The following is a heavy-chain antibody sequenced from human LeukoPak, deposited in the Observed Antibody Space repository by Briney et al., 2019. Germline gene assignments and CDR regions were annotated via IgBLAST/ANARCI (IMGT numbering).Heavy chain of an antibody. J-gene: IGHJ3*02. V-gene: IGHV4-31*03. Sequence: SETLSLACTVSGGSISSSGYSWNWIRQHPGKGLEWIGYISYSGTTDYNPSLKSRIVISLDASQNQLSLKLNSVTAADTAVYYCARGIVVAPVYGAFDMWGQGTMVTVSS. CDR1: GGSISSSGYS. D-gene: IGHD2-21*01. CDR2: ISYSGTT. CDR3: ARGIVVAPVYGAFDM.